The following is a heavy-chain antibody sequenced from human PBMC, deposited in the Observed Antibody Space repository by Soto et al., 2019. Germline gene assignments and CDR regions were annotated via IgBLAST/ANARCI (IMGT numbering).Heavy chain of an antibody. CDR2: VYYIGST. Sequence: SETLSLTCTVSGGSISSGGYYWNWIRQHPGKGLEWIGYVYYIGSTYYNPSLKSRVTISLDTSKNQFSLKLSSVTAADTAVYYCARSVFPWGQGTLVTVSS. CDR1: GGSISSGGYY. J-gene: IGHJ5*02. V-gene: IGHV4-31*03. CDR3: ARSVFP.